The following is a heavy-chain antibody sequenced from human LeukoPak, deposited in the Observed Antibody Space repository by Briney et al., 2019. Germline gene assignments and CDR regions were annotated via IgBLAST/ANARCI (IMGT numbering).Heavy chain of an antibody. CDR1: GGSFSGYY. CDR3: ARDLYDSSGYYSDY. D-gene: IGHD3-22*01. Sequence: PSETLSLTCAVYGGSFSGYYWSWIRQPPGKGLEWIGEINHSGSTNYNPSLKSRVTISVDTSKNQFSLKLSSVTAADTAVYYCARDLYDSSGYYSDYWGQGTLVTVSS. CDR2: INHSGST. J-gene: IGHJ4*02. V-gene: IGHV4-34*01.